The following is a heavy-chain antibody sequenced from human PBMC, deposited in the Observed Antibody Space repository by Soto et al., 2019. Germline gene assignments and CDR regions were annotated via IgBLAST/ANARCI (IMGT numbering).Heavy chain of an antibody. CDR1: GFTFSSYS. V-gene: IGHV3-48*02. D-gene: IGHD2-15*01. Sequence: PGGSLRLSCAASGFTFSSYSLTWVRQALGKGQEWASYISSSSSTIYYADSVKGRFTVSRDNAKNSLYLQMNSLRDEDTAVYYCARDPTPRYCSGGSCYPGAGDYWGQGTLVTVSS. J-gene: IGHJ4*02. CDR2: ISSSSSTI. CDR3: ARDPTPRYCSGGSCYPGAGDY.